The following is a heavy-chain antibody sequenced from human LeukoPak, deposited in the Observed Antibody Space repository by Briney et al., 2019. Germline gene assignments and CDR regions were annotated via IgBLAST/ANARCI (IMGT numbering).Heavy chain of an antibody. J-gene: IGHJ4*02. CDR3: ARGYYGSADF. CDR2: IGTAGDT. D-gene: IGHD3-10*01. V-gene: IGHV3-13*04. Sequence: QPGRSLRLSCAASGFTFSSYDMHWVRQSPGKGLEWVSLIGTAGDTYYADSMKGRFTISRENAKNSLYLQINSLRVGDTAVYYCARGYYGSADFWGQGTLVTVSS. CDR1: GFTFSSYD.